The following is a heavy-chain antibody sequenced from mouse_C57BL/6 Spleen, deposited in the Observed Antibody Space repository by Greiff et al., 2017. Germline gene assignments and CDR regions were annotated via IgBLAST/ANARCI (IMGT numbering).Heavy chain of an antibody. D-gene: IGHD1-1*01. Sequence: EVQRVESGGGLVKPGGSLKLSCAASGFTFSSYAMSWVRQTPEKRLEWVATISDGGSYTYYPDNVKGRFTISRDNAKNNLYLQMSHLKSEDTAMYYCARSSPGSSYGWFAYWGQGTLVTVSA. CDR2: ISDGGSYT. CDR1: GFTFSSYA. V-gene: IGHV5-4*01. J-gene: IGHJ3*01. CDR3: ARSSPGSSYGWFAY.